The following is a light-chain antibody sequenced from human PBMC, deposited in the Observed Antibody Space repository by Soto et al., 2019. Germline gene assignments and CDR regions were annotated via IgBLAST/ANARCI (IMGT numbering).Light chain of an antibody. CDR3: MQGTHWPLT. V-gene: IGKV2-30*01. CDR1: QSLLFFNGITY. J-gene: IGKJ4*01. CDR2: EVS. Sequence: EVVLTQSPLSLPVTIGQPATVSCRSSQSLLFFNGITYLTWFHQRPGQPPRRLISEVSNRDSGVPDRFSGSGSGSYFTLKISRVEAEEVGLFYCMQGTHWPLTFGGRNRVEIK.